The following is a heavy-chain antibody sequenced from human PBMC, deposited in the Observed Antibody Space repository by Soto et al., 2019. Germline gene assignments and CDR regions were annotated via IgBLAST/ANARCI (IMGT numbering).Heavy chain of an antibody. CDR3: ARHVHYGDYAWFDP. D-gene: IGHD4-17*01. Sequence: SETLSLTCTVSGGSISSYYWSWIRQPPGKGLEWIGYIYYSGSTNYNPSLKSRVTISVDTSKNQFSLKLSSVTAADTAVYYCARHVHYGDYAWFDPWGQGTLVTVSS. CDR2: IYYSGST. J-gene: IGHJ5*02. CDR1: GGSISSYY. V-gene: IGHV4-59*08.